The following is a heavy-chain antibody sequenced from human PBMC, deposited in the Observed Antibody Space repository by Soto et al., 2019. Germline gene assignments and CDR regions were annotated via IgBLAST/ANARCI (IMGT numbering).Heavy chain of an antibody. V-gene: IGHV2-5*02. CDR3: AHAYGGTSWPNIAFVV. D-gene: IGHD2-21*01. Sequence: QITLKESGTTLVKPTQTLTLTCTFSGFSLSADGVGVGWIRQPPGKALEWLALIYWDDDQRYSPSLKTRLTITKDTSKNHVVLTMTSMDPVDTATYYCAHAYGGTSWPNIAFVVWGQGTVVTVSS. CDR1: GFSLSADGVG. J-gene: IGHJ3*01. CDR2: IYWDDDQ.